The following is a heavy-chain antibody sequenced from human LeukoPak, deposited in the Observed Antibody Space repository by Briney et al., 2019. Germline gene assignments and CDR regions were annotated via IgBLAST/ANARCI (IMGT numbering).Heavy chain of an antibody. J-gene: IGHJ4*02. CDR1: GFTFSSYA. CDR3: AKDTDSSGSFDY. CDR2: ISWNSGSI. V-gene: IGHV3-9*01. Sequence: PGGSLGLSCAASGFTFSSYAMSWVRQAPGKGLEWVSGISWNSGSIGYADSVKGRFTISRDNAKNSLYLQMNSLRAEDTALYYCAKDTDSSGSFDYWGQGTLVTVSS. D-gene: IGHD3-22*01.